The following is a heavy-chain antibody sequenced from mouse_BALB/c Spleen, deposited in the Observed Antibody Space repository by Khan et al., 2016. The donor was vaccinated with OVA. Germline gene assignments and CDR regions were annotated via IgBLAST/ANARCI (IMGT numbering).Heavy chain of an antibody. D-gene: IGHD2-12*01. Sequence: VQLKESGPELVKPGASVKMSCKASGYTFTSYVMHWVKQKPGLGLEWIGYIYTFNDDTKYNEKFKGQATLTSDKSSSTAYMELNSLTSEDSAVVYGAPVGTYDVAFAYWGQGTLVTVSA. V-gene: IGHV1S136*01. CDR1: GYTFTSYV. J-gene: IGHJ3*01. CDR2: IYTFNDDT. CDR3: APVGTYDVAFAY.